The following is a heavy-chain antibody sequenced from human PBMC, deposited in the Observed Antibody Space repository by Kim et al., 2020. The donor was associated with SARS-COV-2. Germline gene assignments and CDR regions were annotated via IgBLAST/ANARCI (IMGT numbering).Heavy chain of an antibody. Sequence: GGSLRLSCAASGFTFSSYGMHWVRQAPGKGLEWVAVISYDGSNKYYADSVKGRFTISRDNSENTLYLQMNSLRAEDTAVYYCAKDFGVVIYYYYGMDVWG. J-gene: IGHJ6*01. CDR3: AKDFGVVIYYYYGMDV. CDR2: ISYDGSNK. V-gene: IGHV3-30*18. D-gene: IGHD3-3*01. CDR1: GFTFSSYG.